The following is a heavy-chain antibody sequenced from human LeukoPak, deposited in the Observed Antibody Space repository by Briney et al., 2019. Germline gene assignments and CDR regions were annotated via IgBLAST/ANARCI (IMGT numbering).Heavy chain of an antibody. V-gene: IGHV4-39*01. D-gene: IGHD1-26*01. Sequence: SETLSLTCTVSGGSISSSSYYWGWIRQPPGKGLEWIGSIYNSESTYNNPSLKSRVIISVDTSKNQSSLKLSSVTAADTAMYYCARHVIVEGAFDVWGQGTMVSVSS. CDR1: GGSISSSSYY. CDR2: IYNSEST. J-gene: IGHJ3*01. CDR3: ARHVIVEGAFDV.